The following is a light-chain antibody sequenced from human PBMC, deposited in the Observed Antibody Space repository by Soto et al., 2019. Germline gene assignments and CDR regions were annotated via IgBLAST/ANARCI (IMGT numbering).Light chain of an antibody. CDR2: RAS. J-gene: IGKJ4*01. V-gene: IGKV4-1*01. CDR1: QSVLHSSNNNNY. CDR3: QQCYSRPLN. Sequence: DIVMTQSPDSLAVPLGERATITCKSSQSVLHSSNNNNYLTWYQQKPGQPPKVIISRASTRESGVPDRFTGSGSATDFTLTISNLQAEDVAVYYCQQCYSRPLNFGGGTKVEIK.